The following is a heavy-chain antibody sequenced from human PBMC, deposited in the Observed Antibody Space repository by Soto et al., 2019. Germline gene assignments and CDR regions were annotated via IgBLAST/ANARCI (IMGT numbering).Heavy chain of an antibody. CDR3: ASALVPAADGELWYGEHFDY. CDR1: GGTFSSYA. CDR2: IIPIFGTA. V-gene: IGHV1-69*12. J-gene: IGHJ4*02. Sequence: QVQLVQSGAEVKKPGSSVKVSCKASGGTFSSYAISWVRQAPGQGLEWMGGIIPIFGTANYAQKFQGRVTSTADESTSTAYRELSSLRSEDTAVYYCASALVPAADGELWYGEHFDYWGQGTLVTVSS. D-gene: IGHD2-2*01.